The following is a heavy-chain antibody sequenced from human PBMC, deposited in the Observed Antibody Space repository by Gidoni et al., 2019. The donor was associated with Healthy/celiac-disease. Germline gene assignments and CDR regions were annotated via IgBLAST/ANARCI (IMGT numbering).Heavy chain of an antibody. V-gene: IGHV3-23*01. J-gene: IGHJ4*02. CDR2: ISGSGGST. CDR1: GFTFSSYA. D-gene: IGHD2-15*01. Sequence: EVQLLESGGGLVQPGGSLRLSCAAAGFTFSSYAMSWVRQAPGKGLEWVLAISGSGGSTYYADSVKGRFTISRDNSKNTLYLQMNSLRAEDTAVYYCAKVFLRWVVVAAELDYWGQGTLVTVSS. CDR3: AKVFLRWVVVAAELDY.